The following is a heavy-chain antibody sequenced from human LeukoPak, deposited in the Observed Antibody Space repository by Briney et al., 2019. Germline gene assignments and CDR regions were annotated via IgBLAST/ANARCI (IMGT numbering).Heavy chain of an antibody. D-gene: IGHD3-9*01. V-gene: IGHV1-18*01. Sequence: ASVKVSCKASGYTFTSYGISWVRQAPGQGLEWMGWISTYNGNTNYAQKLQGRVTMTTDTSTNTAYMELRSLRSDDTAVYYCARDVSTNYDILTGYPPDYWGQGTLATVSS. CDR1: GYTFTSYG. J-gene: IGHJ4*02. CDR2: ISTYNGNT. CDR3: ARDVSTNYDILTGYPPDY.